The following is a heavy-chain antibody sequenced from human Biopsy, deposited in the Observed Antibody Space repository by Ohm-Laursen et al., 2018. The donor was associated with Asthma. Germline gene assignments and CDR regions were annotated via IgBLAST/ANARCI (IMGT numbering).Heavy chain of an antibody. J-gene: IGHJ4*02. CDR3: AKRRGYSGHDNDY. D-gene: IGHD5-12*01. V-gene: IGHV3-23*01. CDR2: ISDSGDNT. Sequence: SLRLSCAASGFTFSTNAMSWVRQAPGKGLEWVSLISDSGDNTYYADSVKGRFTISRDNSKNTLYLQMNSLRTEDTAVYYCAKRRGYSGHDNDYWGQGTLVIVSS. CDR1: GFTFSTNA.